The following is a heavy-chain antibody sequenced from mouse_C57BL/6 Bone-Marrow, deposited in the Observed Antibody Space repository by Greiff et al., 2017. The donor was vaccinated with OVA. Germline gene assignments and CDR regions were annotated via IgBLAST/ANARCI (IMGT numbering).Heavy chain of an antibody. CDR3: ARVNRFAY. Sequence: DVHLVESGGGLVKPGGSLKLSCAASGFTFSSYAMSWVRQTPEKRLEWVATISDGGSYTYYPDNVKGRFTISRDNAKNNLYLQMSHLKSEDTAMYYCARVNRFAYWGQGTLVTVSA. V-gene: IGHV5-4*01. CDR2: ISDGGSYT. J-gene: IGHJ3*01. CDR1: GFTFSSYA.